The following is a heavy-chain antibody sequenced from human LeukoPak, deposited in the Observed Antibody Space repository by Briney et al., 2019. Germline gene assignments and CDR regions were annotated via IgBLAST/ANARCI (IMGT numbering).Heavy chain of an antibody. J-gene: IGHJ6*03. Sequence: ASVKVSGKASGYTFTSYAMHWVRQAPGQRLEWMGWINAGNGNTKYSQKFQGRVTITRDTSASTAYMELSSLRSEDTAVYYCAREDSSSSKYYYYYYMDVWGKGTTVTVSS. CDR2: INAGNGNT. CDR1: GYTFTSYA. V-gene: IGHV1-3*01. D-gene: IGHD6-6*01. CDR3: AREDSSSSKYYYYYYMDV.